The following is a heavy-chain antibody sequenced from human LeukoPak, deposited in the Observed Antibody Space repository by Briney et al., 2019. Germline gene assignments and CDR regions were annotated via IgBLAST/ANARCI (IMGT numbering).Heavy chain of an antibody. V-gene: IGHV3-21*01. CDR1: GFTFSSYS. CDR2: ISSSSSYI. D-gene: IGHD3-10*01. J-gene: IGHJ5*02. Sequence: GGSLRLSCAASGFTFSSYSMNWVRQAPGKGLEWVPSISSSSSYIYYADSVKGRFTISRDNAKNSLYLQMNSLRAEDTAVYYCARDYHGSGSRYNWFDPWGQGTLVTVSS. CDR3: ARDYHGSGSRYNWFDP.